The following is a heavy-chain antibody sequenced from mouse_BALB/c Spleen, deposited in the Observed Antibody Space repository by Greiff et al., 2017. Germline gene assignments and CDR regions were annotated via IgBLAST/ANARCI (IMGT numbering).Heavy chain of an antibody. CDR1: GFNIKDTY. CDR3: ARRSLLVWVYFDY. Sequence: EVKLMESGAELVKPGASVKLSCTASGFNIKDTYMHWVKQRPEQGLEWIGRIDPANGNTKYDPKFQGKATITADTSSNTAYLQLSSLTSEDTAVYYCARRSLLVWVYFDYWGQGTTLTVSS. J-gene: IGHJ2*01. D-gene: IGHD2-10*02. V-gene: IGHV14-3*02. CDR2: IDPANGNT.